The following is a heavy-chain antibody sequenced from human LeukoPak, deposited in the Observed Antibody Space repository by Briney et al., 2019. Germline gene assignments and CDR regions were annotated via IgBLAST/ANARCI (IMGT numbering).Heavy chain of an antibody. V-gene: IGHV1-2*02. Sequence: ASVKVSCKASGYTFSDYYLHWVRQAPGQGLEWLGWINPYSGGTNYAQKFQGRVTMTRDTSISTAYMELSRLRSDDTAVYYCARDLRFHDAFDIWGQGTMVTVSS. CDR1: GYTFSDYY. CDR3: ARDLRFHDAFDI. D-gene: IGHD3-3*01. CDR2: INPYSGGT. J-gene: IGHJ3*02.